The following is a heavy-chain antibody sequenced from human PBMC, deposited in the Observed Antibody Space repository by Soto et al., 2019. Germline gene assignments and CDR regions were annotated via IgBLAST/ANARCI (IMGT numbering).Heavy chain of an antibody. CDR3: AKDGLNTIFGVVTSPHYYYYYGMDV. CDR1: GFTFSSYG. Sequence: WGSLRLSCAASGFTFSSYGMHWVRQAPGKGLEWVAVISYDGSNKYYADSVKGRFTISRDNSKNTLYLQMNSLRAEDTAVYYCAKDGLNTIFGVVTSPHYYYYYGMDVWGQGTTVTVSS. CDR2: ISYDGSNK. J-gene: IGHJ6*02. V-gene: IGHV3-30*18. D-gene: IGHD3-3*01.